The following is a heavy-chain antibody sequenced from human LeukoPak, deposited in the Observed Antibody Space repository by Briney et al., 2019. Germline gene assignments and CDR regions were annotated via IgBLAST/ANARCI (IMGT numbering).Heavy chain of an antibody. J-gene: IGHJ4*02. CDR1: GLTVSRHY. V-gene: IGHV3-53*01. CDR2: ISTGGST. D-gene: IGHD3-22*01. Sequence: GGSLRLSCVASGLTVSRHYMTWVRQAPGKGLEWLSVISTGGSTNYADSVKGRFTISRDNSKNILYLQMNSLRAEDTAVYYCARDDYYDSSGLDYWGQGILVTVSS. CDR3: ARDDYYDSSGLDY.